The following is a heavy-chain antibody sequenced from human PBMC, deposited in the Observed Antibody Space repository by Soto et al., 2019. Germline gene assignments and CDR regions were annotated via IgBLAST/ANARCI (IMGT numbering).Heavy chain of an antibody. CDR2: ISAYNGNT. D-gene: IGHD3-16*02. CDR1: GYTFTSYG. CDR3: ARPDEGSYHSNHHYYYALDV. V-gene: IGHV1-18*04. Sequence: ASVKVSCKASGYTFTSYGISWVRQAPGQGLEWMGWISAYNGNTNYAQKLQGRVTMTTDTSTSTAYMDLSSLRSDDTAVYYCARPDEGSYHSNHHYYYALDVWGQGTTVTVSS. J-gene: IGHJ6*02.